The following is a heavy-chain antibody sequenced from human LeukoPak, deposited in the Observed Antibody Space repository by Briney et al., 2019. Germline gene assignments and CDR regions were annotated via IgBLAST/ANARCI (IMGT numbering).Heavy chain of an antibody. Sequence: GASVKVSCKASGYTFTSYYMHWVRQAPGQGLEWMGIINPSGGSTSYAQKFQGRVTMTRDMSTSTVYMELSSLRSEDTAVYYCARDPPNDSRGYYYFDYWGQGTLVTVSS. D-gene: IGHD3-22*01. V-gene: IGHV1-46*01. CDR3: ARDPPNDSRGYYYFDY. CDR2: INPSGGST. CDR1: GYTFTSYY. J-gene: IGHJ4*02.